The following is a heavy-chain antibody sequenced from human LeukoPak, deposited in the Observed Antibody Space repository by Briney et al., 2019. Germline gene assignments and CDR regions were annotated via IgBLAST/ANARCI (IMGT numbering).Heavy chain of an antibody. CDR2: ISYDGSNK. CDR1: GFTFSSYG. Sequence: GRSLRLSCAASGFTFSSYGMHWVRQAPGKGLEWVAVISYDGSNKYYAGSVKGRFTISRDNSKNTLYLQMNSLRAEDTAVYYCAKDLTSSGWWTDYWGQGTLVTVSS. V-gene: IGHV3-30*18. CDR3: AKDLTSSGWWTDY. J-gene: IGHJ4*02. D-gene: IGHD6-19*01.